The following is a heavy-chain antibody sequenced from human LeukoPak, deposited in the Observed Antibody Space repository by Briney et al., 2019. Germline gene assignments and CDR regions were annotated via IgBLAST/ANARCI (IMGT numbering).Heavy chain of an antibody. V-gene: IGHV3-48*04. CDR3: ARDHNYAFDN. CDR2: VGISSGNT. D-gene: IGHD4-11*01. Sequence: PGGSLRLSCAASGFMFSDYSMNWVRQAPGKGLEWISYVGISSGNTKYADSVKGRFTISGDSAKNSVYLQMNNLRVEDTALHYCARDHNYAFDNWGQGTLVTVSS. CDR1: GFMFSDYS. J-gene: IGHJ4*02.